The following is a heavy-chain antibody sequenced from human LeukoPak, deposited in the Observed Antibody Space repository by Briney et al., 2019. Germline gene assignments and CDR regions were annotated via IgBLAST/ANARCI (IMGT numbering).Heavy chain of an antibody. D-gene: IGHD5-24*01. J-gene: IGHJ4*02. Sequence: GGSLRLSCAASGFTFSDYSMNWGRQAPGKGLEWISYIGIDSGNTNYADSVKGRFTISGDKAKNSLYLQMNSLRVEDTAVYYCARDYKYAFDNWGQGTLVTVSS. CDR2: IGIDSGNT. CDR3: ARDYKYAFDN. V-gene: IGHV3-48*01. CDR1: GFTFSDYS.